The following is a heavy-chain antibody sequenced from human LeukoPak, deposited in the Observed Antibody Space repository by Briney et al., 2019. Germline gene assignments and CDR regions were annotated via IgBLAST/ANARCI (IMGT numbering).Heavy chain of an antibody. CDR2: ISSSGRP. V-gene: IGHV4-59*01. Sequence: PSETLSFTGTASGGSINNKYWSWIRKHPRKGLEWIGYISSSGRPNYSPSLKCRVTISLDTSKNQFSLKLSSVTAGDTAVYFCARSRVRGAPGWFDPWGQGTLVTVSS. D-gene: IGHD3-10*02. CDR1: GGSINNKY. CDR3: ARSRVRGAPGWFDP. J-gene: IGHJ5*02.